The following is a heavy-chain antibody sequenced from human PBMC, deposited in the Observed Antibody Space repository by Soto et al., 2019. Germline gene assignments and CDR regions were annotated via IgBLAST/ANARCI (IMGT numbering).Heavy chain of an antibody. J-gene: IGHJ4*02. CDR2: ISYDGSNK. CDR1: GFTFSSYG. V-gene: IGHV3-30*18. CDR3: AKEGQTTLDY. Sequence: GGSLRLSCAASGFTFSSYGMHWVRQAPGKGLEWVAVISYDGSNKYYADSVKGRFTISRDNSKNTLYLQMNSLRAEDTAVYYCAKEGQTTLDYWGQGTLVTVSS. D-gene: IGHD1-7*01.